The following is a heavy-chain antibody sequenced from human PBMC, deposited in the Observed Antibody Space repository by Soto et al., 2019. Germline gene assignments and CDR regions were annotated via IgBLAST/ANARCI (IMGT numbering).Heavy chain of an antibody. CDR2: ISHTGST. D-gene: IGHD3-16*01. V-gene: IGHV4-30-2*01. CDR3: ARAVAPYLGTWFDP. J-gene: IGHJ5*02. Sequence: SETLSLTCAVSGGSISSGNSYSWSWIRQPPGKGLEWIGTISHTGSTSYNPSLKGRVTMSVDTSKNQSSLQLSSVTAADMAVYYCARAVAPYLGTWFDPWGQGTLVTVSS. CDR1: GGSISSGNSYS.